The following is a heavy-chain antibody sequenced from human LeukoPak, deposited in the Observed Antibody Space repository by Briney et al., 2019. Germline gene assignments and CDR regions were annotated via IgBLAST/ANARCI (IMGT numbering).Heavy chain of an antibody. Sequence: ASVKVSCKASGYTVTSYGISWVRQAPGQGLEWMGWISAYNGNTNYAQKLQGRVTMTTDTSTSTAYMELRSLRSDDTAVYYCARDRGYSSSWYSEGYYYYYGMDVWGQGTTVTVSS. CDR1: GYTVTSYG. J-gene: IGHJ6*02. D-gene: IGHD6-13*01. V-gene: IGHV1-18*01. CDR2: ISAYNGNT. CDR3: ARDRGYSSSWYSEGYYYYYGMDV.